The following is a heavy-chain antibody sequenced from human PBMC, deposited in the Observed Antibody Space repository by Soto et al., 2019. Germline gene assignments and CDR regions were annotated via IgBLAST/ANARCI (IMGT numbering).Heavy chain of an antibody. CDR2: ISAYNGNT. D-gene: IGHD3-22*01. CDR1: GYTFTSYG. J-gene: IGHJ1*01. V-gene: IGHV1-18*01. Sequence: ASVKVSCKASGYTFTSYGISWVRQAPGQGLEWMGWISAYNGNTNYAQKLQGRVTMTTDTSTSTAYMELRSLRSDDTAVYYCARDWYYYDSSGYSDLWGRGTQVTVSS. CDR3: ARDWYYYDSSGYSDL.